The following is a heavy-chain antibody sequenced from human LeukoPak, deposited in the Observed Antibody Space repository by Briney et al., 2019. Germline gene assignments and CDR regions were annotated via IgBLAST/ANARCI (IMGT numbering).Heavy chain of an antibody. CDR3: AREEVAVAGTDYFDY. CDR2: IIPILGIA. CDR1: GGTFSSYA. D-gene: IGHD6-19*01. J-gene: IGHJ4*02. Sequence: SVKVSCKASGGTFSSYAISWVRQAPGQGLEWMGRIIPILGIANYAQKFQGRVTITADKSTSTAYMELSSLRSEDTAVYYCAREEVAVAGTDYFDYWGQGTLVTVSS. V-gene: IGHV1-69*04.